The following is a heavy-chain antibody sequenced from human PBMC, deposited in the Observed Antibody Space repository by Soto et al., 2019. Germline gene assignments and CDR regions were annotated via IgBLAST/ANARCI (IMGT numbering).Heavy chain of an antibody. Sequence: ASVKVSCKASGYTFTSYAMHWVRQAPGQRLEWMGGFDPEDGETIYAQKFQGRVTMTEDTSTDTAYMELSSLRSEDTAVYYCATGPGSWIQLWYPFDYWGQGTLVTVSS. CDR2: FDPEDGET. D-gene: IGHD5-18*01. V-gene: IGHV1-24*01. CDR1: GYTFTSYA. J-gene: IGHJ4*02. CDR3: ATGPGSWIQLWYPFDY.